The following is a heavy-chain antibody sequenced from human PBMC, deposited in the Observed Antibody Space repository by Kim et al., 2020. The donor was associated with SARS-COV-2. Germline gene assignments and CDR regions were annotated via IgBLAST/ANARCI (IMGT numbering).Heavy chain of an antibody. CDR1: GFTVSSNY. V-gene: IGHV3-53*04. CDR2: IYSGGST. J-gene: IGHJ4*02. Sequence: GGSLRLSCAASGFTVSSNYMSWVRQAPGKGLEWVSVIYSGGSTYYADSVKGRFTISRHNSKNTLYLQMNSLRAEDTAVYYCARSLWGSYRNFDYWGQGSLVTVSS. CDR3: ARSLWGSYRNFDY. D-gene: IGHD3-16*02.